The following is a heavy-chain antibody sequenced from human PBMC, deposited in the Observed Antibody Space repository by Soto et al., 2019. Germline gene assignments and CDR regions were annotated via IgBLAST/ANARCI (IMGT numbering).Heavy chain of an antibody. CDR3: AGRLAAAELV. Sequence: QVQLVQSGAEVKKPGASMKVSCKASGYTFTNYGISWVRQAPGQGLEWMGWINPYNGNTNYAQKLQGRVTMTTDTTTRTAYMEVRSLRSEDTAVYYCAGRLAAAELVWGQGTLVTVSS. J-gene: IGHJ4*02. V-gene: IGHV1-18*01. CDR1: GYTFTNYG. CDR2: INPYNGNT. D-gene: IGHD6-13*01.